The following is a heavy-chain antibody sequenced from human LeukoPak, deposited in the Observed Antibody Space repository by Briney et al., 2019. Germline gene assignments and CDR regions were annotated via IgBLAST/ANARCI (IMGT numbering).Heavy chain of an antibody. CDR3: ARVRGSGWSGFDY. V-gene: IGHV3-21*01. CDR1: GFTFSSYS. CDR2: ISSSSSYI. D-gene: IGHD6-19*01. Sequence: PEGSLRLSCAASGFTFSSYSMNWVRQAPGKGLEWVSSISSSSSYIYYADSVKGRFTISRDNAKNSLYLQMNSLRAEDTAVYYCARVRGSGWSGFDYWGQGTLVTVSS. J-gene: IGHJ4*02.